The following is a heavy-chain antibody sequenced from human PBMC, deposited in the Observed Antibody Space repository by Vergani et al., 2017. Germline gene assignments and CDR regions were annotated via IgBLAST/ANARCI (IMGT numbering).Heavy chain of an antibody. CDR2: INPNSGGT. J-gene: IGHJ4*02. Sequence: QVQLVESGGGVVQPGRSLRLSCAASGFTFSSYAMHWVRQAPGQGLEWMGWINPNSGGTNYAQKFQGRVTMTRDTSISTAYMEVSRLRSDDTAVYYCARGGSSSWYSPRSILVYWGQGTLVTVSS. CDR3: ARGGSSSWYSPRSILVY. V-gene: IGHV1-2*02. D-gene: IGHD6-13*01. CDR1: GFTFSSYA.